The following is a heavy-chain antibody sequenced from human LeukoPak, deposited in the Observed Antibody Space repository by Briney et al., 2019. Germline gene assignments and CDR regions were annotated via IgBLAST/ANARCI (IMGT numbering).Heavy chain of an antibody. D-gene: IGHD3-22*01. CDR1: GGSISSSSYY. Sequence: PSETLSLTCTVSGGSISSSSYYWGWIRQPPGKGLEWIGSIYYSGSTYYNPSLKSRVTISVDTSKNQFSLKLSSVTAADTAVYYCARVYYYDSSGYYMPVGWFDPRGQGTLVTVSS. CDR2: IYYSGST. J-gene: IGHJ5*02. V-gene: IGHV4-39*07. CDR3: ARVYYYDSSGYYMPVGWFDP.